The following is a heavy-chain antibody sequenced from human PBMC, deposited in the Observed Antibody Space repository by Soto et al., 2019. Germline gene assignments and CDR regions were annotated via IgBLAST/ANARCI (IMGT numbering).Heavy chain of an antibody. J-gene: IGHJ3*02. CDR2: ISWNSGSI. V-gene: IGHV3-9*01. D-gene: IGHD3-10*01. CDR1: GFTFDDYA. Sequence: PGGSLRLSCAASGFTFDDYAMHWVRQAPGKGLEWVSGISWNSGSIGYADSVKGRFTISRDNAKNSLYLQMNSLRAEDTALYYCAPSLVRGAFDIWGQGTMVTVSS. CDR3: APSLVRGAFDI.